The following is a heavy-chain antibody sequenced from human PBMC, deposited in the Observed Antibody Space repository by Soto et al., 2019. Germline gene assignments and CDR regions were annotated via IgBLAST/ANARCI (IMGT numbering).Heavy chain of an antibody. CDR2: IYYSGST. D-gene: IGHD3-16*01. V-gene: IGHV4-61*01. J-gene: IGHJ6*02. CDR3: AVLRDNHYYYYGMDV. CDR1: GGSVSSGSYY. Sequence: SSETLSLTCTVSGGSVSSGSYYWSWIRQPPGKGLEWIGYIYYSGSTNYNPSLKSRVTISVDTSKNQFSLKLSSVTAADTAVYYCAVLRDNHYYYYGMDVWGQGTTVTVSS.